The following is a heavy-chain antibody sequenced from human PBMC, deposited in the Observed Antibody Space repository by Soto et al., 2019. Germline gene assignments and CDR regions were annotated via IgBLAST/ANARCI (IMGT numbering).Heavy chain of an antibody. CDR3: ARGRETIFGVDQHMDV. CDR2: INHSGIT. CDR1: GGSFSGYY. Sequence: SETLSLTGAVYGGSFSGYYWSWIRQPPWKGLEWIGEINHSGITNYNPSLKSRVTISVDTSKNQFSLKLSSVTAADTAVYYCARGRETIFGVDQHMDVWGQGTTVTVSS. D-gene: IGHD3-3*01. J-gene: IGHJ6*02. V-gene: IGHV4-34*01.